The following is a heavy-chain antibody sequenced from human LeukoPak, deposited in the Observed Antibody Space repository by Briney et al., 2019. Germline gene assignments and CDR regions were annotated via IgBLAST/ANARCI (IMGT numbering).Heavy chain of an antibody. CDR1: GFTFRNDW. CDR2: FQRKTDGRTT. V-gene: IGHV3-15*01. CDR3: TTGKYSDSSGYYYFSLDY. Sequence: GGPLRLPCAPSGFTFRNDWMSWVRQAPRKGLEGVGRFQRKTDGRTTDHATPVKGRFTISREDSKNTLYLKMNSLKTEDTGVYYCTTGKYSDSSGYYYFSLDYWGQGTLVTVSS. D-gene: IGHD3-22*01. J-gene: IGHJ4*02.